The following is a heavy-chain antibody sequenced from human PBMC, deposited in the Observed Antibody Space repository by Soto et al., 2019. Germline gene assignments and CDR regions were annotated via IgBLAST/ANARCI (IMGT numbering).Heavy chain of an antibody. Sequence: GESLKISCKGSGYSFTSYCIGWVRQMPGKGLEWMGIIYPGDSDTRYSPSFQGQVTISADKSISTAYLQWSSLRVEDTAVYYCARDTSPVTNDIWHDAFDIWGQGTMVT. CDR2: IYPGDSDT. J-gene: IGHJ3*02. V-gene: IGHV5-51*01. CDR3: ARDTSPVTNDIWHDAFDI. CDR1: GYSFTSYC. D-gene: IGHD3-22*01.